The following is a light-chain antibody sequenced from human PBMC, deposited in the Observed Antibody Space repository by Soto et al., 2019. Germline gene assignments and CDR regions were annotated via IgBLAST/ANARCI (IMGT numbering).Light chain of an antibody. V-gene: IGKV4-1*01. CDR1: QSVLYSSNNKNY. CDR2: WAS. CDR3: QQYESTPPT. Sequence: DIVMTQSPDFLAVSLGERATINCKSSQSVLYSSNNKNYLAWYQQRPGQPPKPLIYWASTRESGVPDRFSGSGSGTDFTLAITSLQAEDVAVYYCQQYESTPPTFGQGTKLEIK. J-gene: IGKJ2*01.